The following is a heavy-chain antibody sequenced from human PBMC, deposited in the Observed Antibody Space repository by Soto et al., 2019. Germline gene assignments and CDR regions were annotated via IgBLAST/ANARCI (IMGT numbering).Heavy chain of an antibody. J-gene: IGHJ5*02. CDR1: GFTFSNYW. Sequence: EVQLVESGGGLVQPGGSLRLSCAASGFTFSNYWMHWVRQAPGKGLMWVSRINTDGSRTTYADSVKGRFAISRDNAKNPVYLQMNSLRAEDTAVYYCARGKSGSYDWFYPLGQGTLVTVSS. V-gene: IGHV3-74*01. CDR3: ARGKSGSYDWFYP. D-gene: IGHD3-10*01. CDR2: INTDGSRT.